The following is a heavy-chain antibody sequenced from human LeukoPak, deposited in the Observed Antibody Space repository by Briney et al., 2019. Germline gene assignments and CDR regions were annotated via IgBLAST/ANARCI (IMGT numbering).Heavy chain of an antibody. J-gene: IGHJ4*02. Sequence: KPSETLSLTCTVSGVSISSSSYYWGWIRQPPGKGLEWIGTIYYSGSTYYNPSLKSRISISVDTSENQFSLKLSSVTAADTAVYYCARDAIAAARTEDYWGQGTLVTVSS. CDR3: ARDAIAAARTEDY. CDR1: GVSISSSSYY. V-gene: IGHV4-39*07. D-gene: IGHD6-13*01. CDR2: IYYSGST.